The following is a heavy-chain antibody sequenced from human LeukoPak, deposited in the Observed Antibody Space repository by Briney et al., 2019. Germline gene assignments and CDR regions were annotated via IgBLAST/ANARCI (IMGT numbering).Heavy chain of an antibody. Sequence: PGGSLRLSCAASGFTFSSYGMHGVRQAPGKGLEWVAVIWYDGSNKYYADSVKGRFTISRDNSKNTLYLQMNSLRAEDTAVYYCAREGYCSGGSCYPQDYWGQGTLVTVSS. CDR2: IWYDGSNK. D-gene: IGHD2-15*01. CDR1: GFTFSSYG. CDR3: AREGYCSGGSCYPQDY. J-gene: IGHJ4*02. V-gene: IGHV3-33*01.